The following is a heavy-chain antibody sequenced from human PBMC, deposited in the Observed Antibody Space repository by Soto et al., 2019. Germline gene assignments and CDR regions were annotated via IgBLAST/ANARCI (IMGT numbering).Heavy chain of an antibody. J-gene: IGHJ3*02. V-gene: IGHV1-69*13. CDR1: GGTFSSYA. D-gene: IGHD3-16*01. Sequence: SVKVSCKASGGTFSSYAISWVRQAPGQGLEWMGEIIPIFGTANYAQKFQGRVTITADESTSTAYMELSSLRSEDTAVYYCARLAGDSLAGAFDIWGQGTMVTVSS. CDR2: IIPIFGTA. CDR3: ARLAGDSLAGAFDI.